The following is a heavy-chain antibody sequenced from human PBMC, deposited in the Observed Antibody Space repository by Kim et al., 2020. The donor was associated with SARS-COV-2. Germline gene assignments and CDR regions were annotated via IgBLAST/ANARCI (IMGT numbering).Heavy chain of an antibody. D-gene: IGHD6-19*01. V-gene: IGHV3-74*01. CDR1: GFTFSSHW. CDR3: ARRQFTSGWYYFDY. CDR2: INSDGRTT. J-gene: IGHJ4*02. Sequence: GGSLRLSCAASGFTFSSHWMHWVRQAPGKGLVWVSRINSDGRTTSYADSVKGRCTISRDNAKNTLYLQMNSLRAEDTGVYYCARRQFTSGWYYFDYWGQGTLVTVYS.